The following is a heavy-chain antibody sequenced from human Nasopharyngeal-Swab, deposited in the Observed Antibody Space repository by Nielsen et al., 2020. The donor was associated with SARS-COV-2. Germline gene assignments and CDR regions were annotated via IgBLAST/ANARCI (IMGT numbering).Heavy chain of an antibody. CDR1: GYTFTSYY. CDR3: ARGHSRIIVVVPWRKGYFDY. V-gene: IGHV1-46*01. CDR2: INPSGGST. D-gene: IGHD2-2*01. Sequence: ASVKVSCKASGYTFTSYYMHWVLQAPGQGLEWMGIINPSGGSTSYAQKFQGRVTMTRDTSTSTVYMELSSLRSEDTAVYYCARGHSRIIVVVPWRKGYFDYWGQGTLVTVSS. J-gene: IGHJ4*02.